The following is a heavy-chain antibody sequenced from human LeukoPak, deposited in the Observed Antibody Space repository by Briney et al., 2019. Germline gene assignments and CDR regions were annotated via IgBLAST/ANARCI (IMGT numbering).Heavy chain of an antibody. CDR2: ISGSGGST. CDR3: AKDDSPGKEWLEVIDY. CDR1: GFTFSSYA. Sequence: GGSLRLSCAASGFTFSSYAMYWVRQAPGKGLEWVSGISGSGGSTYYADSVKGRFTISRGNSKNTLYLQMNSLRAEDTAVYYCAKDDSPGKEWLEVIDYWGQGTLVTVSS. J-gene: IGHJ4*02. V-gene: IGHV3-23*01. D-gene: IGHD3-3*01.